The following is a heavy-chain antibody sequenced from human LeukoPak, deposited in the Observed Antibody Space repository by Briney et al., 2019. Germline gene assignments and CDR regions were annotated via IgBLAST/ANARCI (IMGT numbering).Heavy chain of an antibody. CDR2: IYYSGST. J-gene: IGHJ4*02. Sequence: PSETLSLTCTVSGGSISSYYWSWIRQPPGKGLEWIGYIYYSGSTNYNPSLKSRVTISVDTSKNQFSLKLSSVTAADTAVYYCARRQLGELLGVFDYWGQGTLVTVSS. D-gene: IGHD3-10*01. CDR1: GGSISSYY. V-gene: IGHV4-59*08. CDR3: ARRQLGELLGVFDY.